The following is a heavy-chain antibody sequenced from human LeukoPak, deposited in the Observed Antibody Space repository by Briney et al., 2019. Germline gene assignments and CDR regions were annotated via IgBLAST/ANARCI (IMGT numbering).Heavy chain of an antibody. CDR3: AASPDYYDSSGYSYYFDY. CDR2: IVAGSGNT. V-gene: IGHV1-58*01. CDR1: GFTFTSSA. J-gene: IGHJ4*02. Sequence: SVKVSCKASGFTFTSSAAQWVRQARGLRLEWIGWIVAGSGNTNYAQKFQERVTTTRDMSTSTAYMELSSLRSEDTAVYYCAASPDYYDSSGYSYYFDYWGQGTLVTVSS. D-gene: IGHD3-22*01.